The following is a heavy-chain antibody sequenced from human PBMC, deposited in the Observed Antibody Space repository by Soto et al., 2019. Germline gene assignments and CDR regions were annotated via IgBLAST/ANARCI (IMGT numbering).Heavy chain of an antibody. CDR3: SRGFPAAAGTGDY. J-gene: IGHJ4*02. V-gene: IGHV1-18*01. Sequence: QVQLVQSGAEVTKPGASVKVSCKASGYSFTSYGISWVRQAPGQGLEWMGWISAYHGNTNYVQNPQGEVTMTTDTSTRKDYMELRSLRSDDTAVYYCSRGFPAAAGTGDYWGQGTLVPVSS. CDR1: GYSFTSYG. CDR2: ISAYHGNT. D-gene: IGHD6-13*01.